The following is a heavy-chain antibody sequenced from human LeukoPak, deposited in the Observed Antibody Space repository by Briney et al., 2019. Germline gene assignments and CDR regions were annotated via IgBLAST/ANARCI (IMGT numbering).Heavy chain of an antibody. J-gene: IGHJ4*02. CDR2: ISYDGSNK. CDR1: GFTFSSYG. D-gene: IGHD5-24*01. V-gene: IGHV3-30*03. CDR3: VRASFQRWLQLGGD. Sequence: GGSLRLSCAASGFTFSSYGMHWVRQAPGKGLEWVAVISYDGSNKYYADSVKGRFTISRDNSKNTLYLQMNNLRDEDTAVYYCVRASFQRWLQLGGDWGQGTLVTVSS.